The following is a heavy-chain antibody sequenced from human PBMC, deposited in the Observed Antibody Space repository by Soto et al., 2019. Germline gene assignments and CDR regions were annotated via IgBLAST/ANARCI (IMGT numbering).Heavy chain of an antibody. J-gene: IGHJ4*02. Sequence: ASVKVSCKASGGTFSSYAISWVRQAPGQGLEWMGRIIPILGIANYAQKFQGRVTITADKSTSTAYMELSSLRSEDTAVYYCARDGSGYDPVAGGYWGQGTLVTVSS. CDR1: GGTFSSYA. CDR3: ARDGSGYDPVAGGY. V-gene: IGHV1-69*04. CDR2: IIPILGIA. D-gene: IGHD5-12*01.